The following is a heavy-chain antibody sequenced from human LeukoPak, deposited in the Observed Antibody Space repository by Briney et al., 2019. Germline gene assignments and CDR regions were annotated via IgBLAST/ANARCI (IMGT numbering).Heavy chain of an antibody. Sequence: PGGSLRLSCAVSGFTFSIYGMHWVPHAPGKGRVGVAVIWYDGSNKYYADSVKGRFTMSRDNSKNTMYQQMNSLRAEDTAVYYCAKDSRLYGGYEFAYWGQGTLVTVSS. CDR2: IWYDGSNK. CDR3: AKDSRLYGGYEFAY. V-gene: IGHV3-33*06. D-gene: IGHD5-12*01. J-gene: IGHJ4*02. CDR1: GFTFSIYG.